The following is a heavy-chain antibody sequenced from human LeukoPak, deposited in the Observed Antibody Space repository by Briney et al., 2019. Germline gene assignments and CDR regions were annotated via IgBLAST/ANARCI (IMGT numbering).Heavy chain of an antibody. CDR3: ARGNSSGYYIYYYYGMDV. CDR1: GGSISSSSYY. J-gene: IGHJ6*02. D-gene: IGHD3-22*01. Sequence: SETLSLTCTVSGGSISSSSYYWGWIRQPPGKGLEWIGSIYYSGSTYYNPSLKSRVTISVDTSKNQFSLKLSSVTAADTAVYYCARGNSSGYYIYYYYGMDVWGQGTTVTVSS. CDR2: IYYSGST. V-gene: IGHV4-39*07.